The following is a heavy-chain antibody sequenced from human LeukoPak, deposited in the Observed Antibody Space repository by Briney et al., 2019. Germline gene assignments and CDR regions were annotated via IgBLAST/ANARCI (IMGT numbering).Heavy chain of an antibody. Sequence: ASVKVSCKASGGTFSSYAISWVRQAPGQGLEWMGGIIPIFGTANYAQKFQGRVTITADESTSTAYMELSSLRSEDTAVYYCARDHYYGSGRRVAYFDYWGQGTLVTVSS. CDR2: IIPIFGTA. D-gene: IGHD3-10*01. J-gene: IGHJ4*02. CDR3: ARDHYYGSGRRVAYFDY. CDR1: GGTFSSYA. V-gene: IGHV1-69*01.